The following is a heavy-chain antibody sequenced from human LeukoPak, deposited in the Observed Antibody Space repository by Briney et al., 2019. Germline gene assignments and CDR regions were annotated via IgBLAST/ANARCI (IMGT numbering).Heavy chain of an antibody. J-gene: IGHJ4*02. CDR2: IYYSGSA. CDR1: GGSISSGDYY. CDR3: ARVSERDLKHSGSYLFDY. V-gene: IGHV4-30-4*01. Sequence: SETLSLTCTVSGGSISSGDYYWSWIRQPPGKGLEWIGYIYYSGSAYYNPSLKSRVTISVDTSKNQFSLKLSSVTAADTAVYYCARVSERDLKHSGSYLFDYWGQGTLVTVSS. D-gene: IGHD3-22*01.